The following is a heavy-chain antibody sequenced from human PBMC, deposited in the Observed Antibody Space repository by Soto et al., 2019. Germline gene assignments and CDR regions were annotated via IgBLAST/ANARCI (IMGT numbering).Heavy chain of an antibody. CDR3: ARDSSSWYAYYYYGMDV. D-gene: IGHD6-13*01. J-gene: IGHJ6*02. Sequence: SETLSLTCAFSVGSFSVYYWVWIRQPPGKGLEWIGEINHSGSTNYNPSLKSRVTISVDTSKNQFSLKLSSVTAADTAVYYCARDSSSWYAYYYYGMDVWGQGTTVTVSS. V-gene: IGHV4-34*01. CDR2: INHSGST. CDR1: VGSFSVYY.